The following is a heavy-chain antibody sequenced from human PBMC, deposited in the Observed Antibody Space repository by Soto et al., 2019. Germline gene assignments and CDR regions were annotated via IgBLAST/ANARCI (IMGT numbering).Heavy chain of an antibody. CDR3: ARARYYDSTHAFYI. CDR1: GGSISSGGYY. D-gene: IGHD3-22*01. Sequence: QVQLQESGPGLVKPSQTLSLTCTVSGGSISSGGYYWSWIRQHPGKGLEWIGYIYYSGSTYYNPSLKIRVTTSVDTSKNQFSRKLSSVTAADTAVYYCARARYYDSTHAFYIWGQGTMVTVSS. J-gene: IGHJ3*02. CDR2: IYYSGST. V-gene: IGHV4-31*03.